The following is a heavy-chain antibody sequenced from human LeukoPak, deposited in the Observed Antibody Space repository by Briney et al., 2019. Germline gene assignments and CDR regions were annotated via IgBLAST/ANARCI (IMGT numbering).Heavy chain of an antibody. CDR2: ISGSGGST. V-gene: IGHV3-23*01. CDR3: AKRIGSCNSISCLYFDH. D-gene: IGHD2-2*01. J-gene: IGHJ4*02. CDR1: GFTFSGYA. Sequence: GGSLRLSCAASGFTFSGYAMSWVRQAPGKGLEWVSTISGSGGSTYYADSAKGRFTISRDNSRYTVYLQMNSLRAEDTATYYCAKRIGSCNSISCLYFDHWGQGALVTVSS.